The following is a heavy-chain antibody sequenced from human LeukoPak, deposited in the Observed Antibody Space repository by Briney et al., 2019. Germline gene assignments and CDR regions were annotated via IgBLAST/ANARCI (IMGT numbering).Heavy chain of an antibody. D-gene: IGHD2-21*01. Sequence: GGSLRLSCEASGFSFSSYWMSWVRQAPGKGLEWVANLKQDGSEKYYVDSVKGRFTISRDNAKSSLYLQMDSLRAEDTAVYYCARGWVKNDFWGQGTLVTVSS. CDR2: LKQDGSEK. CDR1: GFSFSSYW. V-gene: IGHV3-7*01. J-gene: IGHJ4*02. CDR3: ARGWVKNDF.